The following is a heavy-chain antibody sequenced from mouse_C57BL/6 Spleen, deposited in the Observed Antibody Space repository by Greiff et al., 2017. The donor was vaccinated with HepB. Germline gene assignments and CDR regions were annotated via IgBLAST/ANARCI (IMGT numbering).Heavy chain of an antibody. CDR2: IHPNSGST. J-gene: IGHJ4*01. CDR1: GYTFTSYW. V-gene: IGHV1-64*01. CDR3: ARYYYSNYTFPYYAMDY. Sequence: VQLQQSGAELVKPGASVKLSCKASGYTFTSYWMHWVKQRPGQGLEWIGMIHPNSGSTNYNEKFKSKATLTVDKSSSTAYMQLSSLTSEDSAVYYFARYYYSNYTFPYYAMDYWGQGTSVTVSS. D-gene: IGHD2-5*01.